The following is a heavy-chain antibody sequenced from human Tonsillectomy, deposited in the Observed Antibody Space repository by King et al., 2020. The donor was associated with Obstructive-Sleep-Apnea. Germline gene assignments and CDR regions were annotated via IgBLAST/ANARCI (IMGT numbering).Heavy chain of an antibody. CDR2: IYYSGST. Sequence: VQLQESGPGLVKPSQTLSLSCTVSGGSIRNDDYYWTWIRQPPGKGLEWIGYIYYSGSTYYNPSLKSRVTISVDTSKNQFSLKLNSVTAADTAVYYCARDQVDPLASTFRHGMDVWGQGTTVTVSS. D-gene: IGHD5-12*01. J-gene: IGHJ6*02. CDR3: ARDQVDPLASTFRHGMDV. V-gene: IGHV4-30-4*01. CDR1: GGSIRNDDYY.